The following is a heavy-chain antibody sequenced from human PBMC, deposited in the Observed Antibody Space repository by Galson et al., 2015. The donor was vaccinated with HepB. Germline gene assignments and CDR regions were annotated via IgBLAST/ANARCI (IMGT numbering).Heavy chain of an antibody. CDR3: ARRTTVTTGGFDY. Sequence: SVKVSCKASGGTFSSYAINWVRQAPGQGLEWMGGIIPILGIADYAQKFQGRVTTTAGKSTTTAYMELSSLRSEDTAVYYCARRTTVTTGGFDYWGQGTLVTVSS. D-gene: IGHD4-17*01. J-gene: IGHJ4*02. V-gene: IGHV1-69*10. CDR1: GGTFSSYA. CDR2: IIPILGIA.